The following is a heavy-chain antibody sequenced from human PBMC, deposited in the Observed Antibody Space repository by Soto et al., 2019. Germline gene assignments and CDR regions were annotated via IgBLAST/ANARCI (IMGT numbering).Heavy chain of an antibody. D-gene: IGHD1-26*01. CDR1: GFTFSTYW. V-gene: IGHV3-74*01. J-gene: IGHJ4*02. Sequence: HPGGSLRLSCAASGFTFSTYWMNWVRQAPGKGLVWVSLINPDGRTTTYADSVKGRFTISRDNAKNTVYLQMNSLRVDDTAVYYCARDLRGSPDYWGQGTRVTVAS. CDR2: INPDGRTT. CDR3: ARDLRGSPDY.